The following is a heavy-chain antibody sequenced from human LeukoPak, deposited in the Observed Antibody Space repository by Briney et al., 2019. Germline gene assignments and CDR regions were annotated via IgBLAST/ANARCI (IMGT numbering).Heavy chain of an antibody. CDR3: ARGPQLVDYYYIDV. CDR2: TYYRSKWYY. Sequence: SQTVSLSYGIAEYSGSSNNAAWNWIRQSPSRGLEWLGRTYYRSKWYYDYSVSVKSRITINPDTTKNQFSLQLNSVTLEDTAVYYCARGPQLVDYYYIDVWGKGTTVTVSS. D-gene: IGHD6-13*01. J-gene: IGHJ6*03. V-gene: IGHV6-1*01. CDR1: EYSGSSNNAA.